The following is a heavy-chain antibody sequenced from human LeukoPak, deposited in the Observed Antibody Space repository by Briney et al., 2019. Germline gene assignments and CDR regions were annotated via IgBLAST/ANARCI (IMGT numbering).Heavy chain of an antibody. D-gene: IGHD3-22*01. CDR3: ARTYYYDSSGYSAFDY. J-gene: IGHJ4*02. Sequence: GASVKVSCKASGYTFTSYYIHWVRQAPGQGLEWMGIINPSGGSTSYAQTFQGRVTMTRDTSTSIVYMELSSLRSEDTAVYYCARTYYYDSSGYSAFDYWGQGTLVTVSS. V-gene: IGHV1-46*01. CDR2: INPSGGST. CDR1: GYTFTSYY.